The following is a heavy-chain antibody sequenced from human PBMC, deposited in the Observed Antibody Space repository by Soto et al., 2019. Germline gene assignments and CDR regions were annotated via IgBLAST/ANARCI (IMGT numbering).Heavy chain of an antibody. CDR1: GGSISSYY. CDR3: ARSRRFGYDILTGGPYYYYYYMDV. V-gene: IGHV4-59*08. Sequence: SETLSLTWTVSGGSISSYYWSWIRQPPGKGLEWIGYIYYSGSTNYNPSLKSRVTISVDTSKNQFSLKLSSVTAADTAVYYCARSRRFGYDILTGGPYYYYYYMDVWGKGTTVTVSS. D-gene: IGHD3-9*01. CDR2: IYYSGST. J-gene: IGHJ6*03.